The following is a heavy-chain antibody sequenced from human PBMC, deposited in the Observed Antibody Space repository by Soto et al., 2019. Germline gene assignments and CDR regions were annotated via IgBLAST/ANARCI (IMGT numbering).Heavy chain of an antibody. D-gene: IGHD1-7*01. V-gene: IGHV1-69*08. CDR1: GGTFSSYT. Sequence: QVQLVQSGAEVKKPGSSVKVSCKASGGTFSSYTISWVRQAPGQGLEWMGRIIPILGIANYAQKFQGRVTITADKSTSTAYMELSSLRSEDTAVYYCAREPGNCNSPDLWGRGTLVTVSS. CDR3: AREPGNCNSPDL. CDR2: IIPILGIA. J-gene: IGHJ2*01.